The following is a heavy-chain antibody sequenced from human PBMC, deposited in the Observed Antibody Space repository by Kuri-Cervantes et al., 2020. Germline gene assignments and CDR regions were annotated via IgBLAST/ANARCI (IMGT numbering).Heavy chain of an antibody. CDR3: ARGGRNSERVSMTMVRVFIIQNWFDP. Sequence: ASVKVSCKASGYTFTNFGVSWVRQAPGQGLEWMGWISPYNGDTNYAQKLQGRVTMTTDTSTNTAYMELRSLRSDDTAVYYCARGGRNSERVSMTMVRVFIIQNWFDPWGQGTLVTVSS. CDR1: GYTFTNFG. J-gene: IGHJ5*02. D-gene: IGHD3-10*01. V-gene: IGHV1-18*01. CDR2: ISPYNGDT.